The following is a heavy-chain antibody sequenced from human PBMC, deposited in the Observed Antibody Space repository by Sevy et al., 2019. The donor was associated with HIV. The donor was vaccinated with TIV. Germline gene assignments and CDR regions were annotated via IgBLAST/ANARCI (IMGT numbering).Heavy chain of an antibody. CDR1: GFTFSSYA. D-gene: IGHD4-17*01. J-gene: IGHJ4*02. V-gene: IGHV3-30-3*01. CDR2: ISYDGSNK. CDR3: AREGVMTTVAYY. Sequence: GGSLRLSCAASGFTFSSYAMHWVRQTPGKGLEWVAVISYDGSNKYYADSVKGRFTISRDNSKNTLYLQMNSLRAEDTAVYHCAREGVMTTVAYYWGQGTLVTVSS.